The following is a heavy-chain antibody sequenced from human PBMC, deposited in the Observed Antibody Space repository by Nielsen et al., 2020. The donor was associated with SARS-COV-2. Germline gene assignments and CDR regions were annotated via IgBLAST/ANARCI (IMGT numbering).Heavy chain of an antibody. D-gene: IGHD6-25*01. CDR2: IIGSGGRT. J-gene: IGHJ4*02. CDR3: AKAFRSSDWVRAATDF. V-gene: IGHV3-23*01. Sequence: GGPLRLSCAASGFMFSTYAMSWVRQAPGKGLEWVSGIIGSGGRTHYADSVEGRFTISRDNSKNTLYLQMNSLRAEDTAVYYCAKAFRSSDWVRAATDFWGQGTLVTVSS. CDR1: GFMFSTYA.